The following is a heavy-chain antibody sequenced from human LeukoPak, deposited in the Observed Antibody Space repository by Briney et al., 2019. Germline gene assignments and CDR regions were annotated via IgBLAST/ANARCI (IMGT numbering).Heavy chain of an antibody. CDR3: AKRYSGNSGLYNFDY. V-gene: IGHV3-23*01. CDR2: IPGSADAT. Sequence: GGSLRLSCAASGFTFSTYAMSWVRQAPGKGLEWVSAIPGSADATYYADSVKGRFTISRDNSKNTLYLQMSSLRAEDTAVYYCAKRYSGNSGLYNFDYWGQGTLVTVSS. J-gene: IGHJ4*02. CDR1: GFTFSTYA. D-gene: IGHD1-26*01.